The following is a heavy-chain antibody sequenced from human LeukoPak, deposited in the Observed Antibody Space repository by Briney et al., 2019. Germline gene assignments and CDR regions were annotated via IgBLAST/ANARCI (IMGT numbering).Heavy chain of an antibody. J-gene: IGHJ6*02. CDR3: ARPRITMVRGVMSPYGMDV. D-gene: IGHD3-10*01. Sequence: SVKVSCKASGGTFSSYAISWVRRAPGQGLEWMGRIIPILGIANYAQKFQGRVTITADKSTSTAYMELSSLRSEDTAVYYCARPRITMVRGVMSPYGMDVWGQGTTVTVSS. V-gene: IGHV1-69*04. CDR2: IIPILGIA. CDR1: GGTFSSYA.